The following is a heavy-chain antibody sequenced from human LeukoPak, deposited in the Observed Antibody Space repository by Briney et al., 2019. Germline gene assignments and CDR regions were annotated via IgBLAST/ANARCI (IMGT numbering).Heavy chain of an antibody. CDR2: FFYSGGT. J-gene: IGHJ4*02. CDR1: GGSINSGTFH. Sequence: SETLSLTCDVFGGSINSGTFHWGWIRQSPGKGLEWLATFFYSGGTSYNPSLLSRVNISADTSKNQLSLRLTSVTAADTGLYYCVRQGYDFWNPFDYWGQGILVIASS. D-gene: IGHD3/OR15-3a*01. CDR3: VRQGYDFWNPFDY. V-gene: IGHV4-39*01.